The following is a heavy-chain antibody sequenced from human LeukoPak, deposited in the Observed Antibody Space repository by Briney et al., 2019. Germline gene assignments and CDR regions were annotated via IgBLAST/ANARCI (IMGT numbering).Heavy chain of an antibody. Sequence: GGSLRLSCAASGFTFSSYAMSWVRQAPGKGLEWVSANTGNADTTYYADSVEGRFTISRDNSKNTLYLQMNSLRAEDTAVYYCAKEGYFDSSGYYHRRCDYWGQGTLVTVSS. D-gene: IGHD3-22*01. CDR3: AKEGYFDSSGYYHRRCDY. V-gene: IGHV3-23*01. J-gene: IGHJ4*02. CDR1: GFTFSSYA. CDR2: NTGNADTT.